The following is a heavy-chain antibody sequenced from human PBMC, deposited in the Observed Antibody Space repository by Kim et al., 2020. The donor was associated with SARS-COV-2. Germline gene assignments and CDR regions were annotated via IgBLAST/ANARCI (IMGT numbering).Heavy chain of an antibody. CDR3: ARDRRAAAGTRDAFDI. Sequence: GGSLRLSCAASGFTFSSYAMHWVRQAPGKGLEWVAVISYDGSNKYYADSVKGRFTISRDNSKNTLYLQMNSLRAEDTAVYYCARDRRAAAGTRDAFDIWGQGTMVTVSS. CDR2: ISYDGSNK. J-gene: IGHJ3*02. V-gene: IGHV3-30*04. D-gene: IGHD6-13*01. CDR1: GFTFSSYA.